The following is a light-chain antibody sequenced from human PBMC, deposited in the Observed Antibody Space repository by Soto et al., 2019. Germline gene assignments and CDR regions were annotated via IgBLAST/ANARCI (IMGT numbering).Light chain of an antibody. CDR3: QQYGSSPRT. CDR2: GAS. Sequence: EIVLTQSPGTLSLSPGERATLSCRASQSVSSSSLAWYQQRRGQAPRLLIHGASSRATGIPDRFSGSGSGTGFTLTISRLEPEDFAVYYCQQYGSSPRTLGQGTKVDIK. CDR1: QSVSSSS. J-gene: IGKJ1*01. V-gene: IGKV3-20*01.